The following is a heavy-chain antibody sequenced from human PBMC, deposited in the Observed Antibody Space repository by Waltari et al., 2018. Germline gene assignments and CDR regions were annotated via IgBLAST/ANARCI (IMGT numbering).Heavy chain of an antibody. Sequence: GFSLSTSGVGVGWIRQPPGKALEWLALIYWNDDKRYSPSLKSRLTITKDTSKNQVVLTMTNMDPVDTATYYCAHRRKWWQPSFTPQADILTGYYQHKRGTGSTGNWFDPWGQGTLVTVSS. CDR3: AHRRKWWQPSFTPQADILTGYYQHKRGTGSTGNWFDP. CDR1: GFSLSTSGVG. CDR2: IYWNDDK. V-gene: IGHV2-5*01. J-gene: IGHJ5*02. D-gene: IGHD3-9*01.